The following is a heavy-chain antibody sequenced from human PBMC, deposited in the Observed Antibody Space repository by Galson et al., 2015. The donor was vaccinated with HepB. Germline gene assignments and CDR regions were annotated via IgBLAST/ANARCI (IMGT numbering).Heavy chain of an antibody. Sequence: AISGDSVSSNSAAWNWIRQSPSRGLEWLGRTYYRSKWYNDYAVSVKSRITINPDTSKNQFSLQLNSVTPEDTAVYYCARSELSWFGELESLDYWGQGTLVTVSS. CDR2: TYYRSKWYN. J-gene: IGHJ4*02. CDR3: ARSELSWFGELESLDY. D-gene: IGHD3-10*01. CDR1: GDSVSSNSAA. V-gene: IGHV6-1*01.